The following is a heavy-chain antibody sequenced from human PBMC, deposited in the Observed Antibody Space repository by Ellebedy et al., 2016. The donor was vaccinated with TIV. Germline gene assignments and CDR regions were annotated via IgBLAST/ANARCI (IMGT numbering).Heavy chain of an antibody. CDR3: AKDGSSVMSGWYEADAFDI. D-gene: IGHD6-19*01. CDR2: ISWNSGSI. V-gene: IGHV3-9*01. CDR1: GFTFDDYA. Sequence: GGSLRLXXAASGFTFDDYAMHWVRQAPGKGLEWVSGISWNSGSIGYADSVKGRFTISRDNAKNSLYLQMNSLRAEDTALYYCAKDGSSVMSGWYEADAFDIWGQGTMVTVSS. J-gene: IGHJ3*02.